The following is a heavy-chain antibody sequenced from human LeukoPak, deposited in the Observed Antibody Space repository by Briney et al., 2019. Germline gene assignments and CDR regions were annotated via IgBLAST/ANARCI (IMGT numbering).Heavy chain of an antibody. CDR1: GGTFSSYT. D-gene: IGHD1-26*01. J-gene: IGHJ4*02. CDR3: ARDSGSQASDFDY. CDR2: IIPILGIA. V-gene: IGHV1-69*04. Sequence: SVKVSCKASGGTFSSYTISWVREAPGQGLEWMGRIIPILGIANYAQKFQGRVTITADKSTSTAYMELSSLRSEDTAVYYCARDSGSQASDFDYWGQGTLVTVSS.